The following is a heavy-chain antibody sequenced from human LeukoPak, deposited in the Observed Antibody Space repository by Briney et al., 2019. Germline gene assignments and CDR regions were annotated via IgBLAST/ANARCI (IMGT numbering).Heavy chain of an antibody. CDR3: ARAPGVAEVGRLDL. V-gene: IGHV4-30-4*01. J-gene: IGHJ2*01. CDR1: GGSISSGDSH. Sequence: PSETLSLTCTVSGGSISSGDSHWRWIRQPPGRGLEWIGYIFYSGNIYYNPSLKSRVTISLDTSKNQFSLKLNSVTAADTAVYYCARAPGVAEVGRLDLWGRGTLVTVSS. CDR2: IFYSGNI. D-gene: IGHD7-27*01.